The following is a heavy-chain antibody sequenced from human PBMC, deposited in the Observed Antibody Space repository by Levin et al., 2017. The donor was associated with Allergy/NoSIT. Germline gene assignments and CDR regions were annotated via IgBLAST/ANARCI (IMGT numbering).Heavy chain of an antibody. CDR3: ARGNYGSGSYPFDY. D-gene: IGHD3-10*01. CDR1: GFTFSNYD. V-gene: IGHV3-13*04. J-gene: IGHJ4*02. CDR2: IGTAGDT. Sequence: PGGSLRLSCSTSGFTFSNYDMHWVRQTTGNGLEWVSGIGTAGDTYYPDSVKGRFTISRENAKNSLYLQMDNLRAGDTAVYYCARGNYGSGSYPFDYWGQGTLVTVSS.